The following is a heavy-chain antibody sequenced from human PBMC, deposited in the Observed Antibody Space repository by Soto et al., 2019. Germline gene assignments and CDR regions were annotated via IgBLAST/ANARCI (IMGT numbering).Heavy chain of an antibody. CDR1: GFTVSSHY. Sequence: EVQLVETGGGLIQPGGSLRLSCAASGFTVSSHYMTWVRQTQGKGLEWVSIIYASDSTFYADSVKGRFTISRDNSKNTVYLHLNSLRAEDTAMYYCATPVTRLIAFDLWGQGTMVTVSS. V-gene: IGHV3-53*02. D-gene: IGHD4-17*01. J-gene: IGHJ3*01. CDR3: ATPVTRLIAFDL. CDR2: IYASDST.